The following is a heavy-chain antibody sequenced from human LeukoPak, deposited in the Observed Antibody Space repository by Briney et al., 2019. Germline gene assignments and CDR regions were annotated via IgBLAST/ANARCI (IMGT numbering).Heavy chain of an antibody. Sequence: KAGGSLRLSCAASGFTFINYAMTWVRQAPGQGLEWVGRIKSKTDGGTIDYAAPVKGRFTISRDDSKDTLYLQMNSLKTEDTAVYYCTTDVVGLCSSTGCYDNWLDPWGQGTLVTVSS. D-gene: IGHD2-2*01. V-gene: IGHV3-15*01. CDR2: IKSKTDGGTI. CDR3: TTDVVGLCSSTGCYDNWLDP. J-gene: IGHJ5*02. CDR1: GFTFINYA.